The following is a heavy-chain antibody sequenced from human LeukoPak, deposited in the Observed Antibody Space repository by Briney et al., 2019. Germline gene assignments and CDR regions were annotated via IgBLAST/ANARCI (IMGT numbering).Heavy chain of an antibody. Sequence: SETLSLTCFVSGGSISSYYWSWIRQPPGKGLEWIGYTHYSGSTNYNPSLKSRVTISIDTSKKQFSLKLSSVTAADTAVYYCAKVIGALYYFDYWGQGTLVTVSS. D-gene: IGHD3-22*01. CDR1: GGSISSYY. V-gene: IGHV4-59*01. J-gene: IGHJ4*02. CDR2: THYSGST. CDR3: AKVIGALYYFDY.